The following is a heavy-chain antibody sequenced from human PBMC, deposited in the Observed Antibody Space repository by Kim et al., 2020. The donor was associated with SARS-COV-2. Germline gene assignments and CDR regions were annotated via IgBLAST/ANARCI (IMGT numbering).Heavy chain of an antibody. V-gene: IGHV4-4*08. CDR3: AGGSDYGSYYNHMEA. CDR2: IYSSGST. D-gene: IGHD3-16*01. CDR1: GGSIITYY. Sequence: SETLSLTCSVSGGSIITYYFYWIRQSPGKGLEWIGYIYSSGSTNYRPSLKSRLTISLDTSKKEISLKLSSVTAADTAVYFCAGGSDYGSYYNHMEAWGRGTTVTVSS. J-gene: IGHJ6*03.